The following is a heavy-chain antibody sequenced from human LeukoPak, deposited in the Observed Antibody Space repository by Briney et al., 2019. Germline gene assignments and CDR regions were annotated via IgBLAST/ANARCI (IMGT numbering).Heavy chain of an antibody. CDR1: GGSFSGYY. D-gene: IGHD3-22*01. Sequence: SETLSLTCAVYGGSFSGYYWSWIRQPPGKGLEWIGEINHSGSTNYNPSLKSRVTISVDTSKNQFSLKLSSVTAADTAIYYCARNGDDSSDYYYFDYWGQGTLVTVSS. J-gene: IGHJ4*02. V-gene: IGHV4-34*01. CDR3: ARNGDDSSDYYYFDY. CDR2: INHSGST.